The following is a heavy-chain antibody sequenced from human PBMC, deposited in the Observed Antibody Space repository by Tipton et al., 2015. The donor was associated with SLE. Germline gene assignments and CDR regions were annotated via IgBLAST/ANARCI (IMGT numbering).Heavy chain of an antibody. J-gene: IGHJ4*02. V-gene: IGHV3-23*01. CDR2: ISGRGGST. Sequence: SLRLSCAASGFSFGTYAMDWVRQAPGRGLEWVSTISGRGGSTYYEDSVKGRFTISRDNSKNTLYLQMNSLRADDTAVYYCAKEVGTLGGYYFDLWGQGTLVTVSS. CDR1: GFSFGTYA. CDR3: AKEVGTLGGYYFDL. D-gene: IGHD3-16*01.